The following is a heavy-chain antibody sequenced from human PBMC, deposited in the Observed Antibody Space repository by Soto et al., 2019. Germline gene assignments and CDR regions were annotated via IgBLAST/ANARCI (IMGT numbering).Heavy chain of an antibody. Sequence: GGSLRLSCAASGFTFDDYAMHWVRQAPGKGLEWVSGISWNSGSIGYADSVKGRFTISRDNAKNSLYLQMNSLRAEDTSLYYSAKDYTRGDPYYYYMDVCGEGTTVTVSS. CDR3: AKDYTRGDPYYYYMDV. CDR2: ISWNSGSI. D-gene: IGHD3-16*01. CDR1: GFTFDDYA. J-gene: IGHJ6*03. V-gene: IGHV3-9*01.